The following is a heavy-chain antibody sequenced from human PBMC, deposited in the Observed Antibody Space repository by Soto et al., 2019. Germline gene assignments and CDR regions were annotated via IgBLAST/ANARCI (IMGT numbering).Heavy chain of an antibody. CDR3: AKSLGIAPVGGSFDY. V-gene: IGHV3-23*01. D-gene: IGHD6-25*01. CDR2: ISGSGGST. CDR1: GFTFSSYA. J-gene: IGHJ4*02. Sequence: EVQLLESGGGLVQPGGSLRLSCAASGFTFSSYAMSWVRQAPGKGLEWVSAISGSGGSTYYADSVKGRFTISRDNSKNTLYLQMNSLRAEDTAVYYWAKSLGIAPVGGSFDYWGQGTLVTVSS.